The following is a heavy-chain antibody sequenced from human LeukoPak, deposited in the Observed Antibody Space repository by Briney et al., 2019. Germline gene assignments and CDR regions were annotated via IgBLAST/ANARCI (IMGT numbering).Heavy chain of an antibody. D-gene: IGHD3-10*01. Sequence: GGSLRLSCAASGFTFSSYAMSWVRQAPGKGLEWVSAISGSGGSTYYADSVKGRFTISRDNSKNTLYLQMNSLRAEDTAVYYCAKVRRIEWFGELLYHWDYWGQGTLVTVSS. V-gene: IGHV3-23*01. J-gene: IGHJ4*02. CDR1: GFTFSSYA. CDR2: ISGSGGST. CDR3: AKVRRIEWFGELLYHWDY.